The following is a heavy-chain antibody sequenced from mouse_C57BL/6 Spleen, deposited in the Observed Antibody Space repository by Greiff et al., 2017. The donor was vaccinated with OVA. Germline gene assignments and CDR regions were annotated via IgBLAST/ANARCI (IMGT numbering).Heavy chain of an antibody. D-gene: IGHD2-13*01. CDR1: GYTFTSYW. J-gene: IGHJ1*03. V-gene: IGHV1-50*01. CDR2: IDPSDSYT. Sequence: QVQLQQPGAELVKPGASVKLSCKASGYTFTSYWMQWVKQRPGQGLEWIGEIDPSDSYTNYNQKFKGKATLTVDTSSSTAYMQLSSLTSEDSAVYYCARRLQSQGRYFDVWGTGTTVTVSS. CDR3: ARRLQSQGRYFDV.